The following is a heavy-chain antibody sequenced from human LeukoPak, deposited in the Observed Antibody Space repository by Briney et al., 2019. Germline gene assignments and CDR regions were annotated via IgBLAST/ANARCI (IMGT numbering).Heavy chain of an antibody. J-gene: IGHJ4*02. Sequence: PGGSLRLSCAASGFTFSSYAMHWVRQAPGKGLEWVAVISYDGSNKYYADSVRGRFTISRDNSKNTLYLQMNSLRREDTAVYYCAKGLSDGDYDLDYWGQGTLVAVSS. V-gene: IGHV3-30*04. CDR1: GFTFSSYA. CDR3: AKGLSDGDYDLDY. CDR2: ISYDGSNK. D-gene: IGHD4-17*01.